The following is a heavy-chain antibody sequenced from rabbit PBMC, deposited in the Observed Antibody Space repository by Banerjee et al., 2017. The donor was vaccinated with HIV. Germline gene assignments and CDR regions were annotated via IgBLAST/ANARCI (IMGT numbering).Heavy chain of an antibody. J-gene: IGHJ4*01. V-gene: IGHV1S40*01. CDR2: IYTGSDSP. D-gene: IGHD4-1*01. Sequence: QSLEESGGDLVKPGASLTLTCKASGFDFSSYYYMSWVRQAPGKGPEWIACIYTGSDSPYYATWAKGRFTISKASWTTVTLQMTSLTAADTASYFCARDLAGVIGWNFDLWGQGTLVTVS. CDR1: GFDFSSYYY. CDR3: ARDLAGVIGWNFDL.